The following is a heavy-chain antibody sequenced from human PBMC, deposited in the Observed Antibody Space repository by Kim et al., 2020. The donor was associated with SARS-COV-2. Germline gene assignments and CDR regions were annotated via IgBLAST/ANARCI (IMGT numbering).Heavy chain of an antibody. CDR2: ISSSGTYI. Sequence: GGSLRLSCAASRFTFPTYHMNWVRQAPGKGLEWVSSISSSGTYIFYADSVRGRFTISRDNAKDSLSLQMNSLRAEDTGVYYCARFDGNGLDVWCRGHTAT. J-gene: IGHJ6*02. CDR3: ARFDGNGLDV. CDR1: RFTFPTYH. D-gene: IGHD3-9*01. V-gene: IGHV3-21*01.